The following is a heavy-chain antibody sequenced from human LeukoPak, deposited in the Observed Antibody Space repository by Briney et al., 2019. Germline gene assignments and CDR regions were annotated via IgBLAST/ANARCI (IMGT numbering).Heavy chain of an antibody. J-gene: IGHJ4*02. CDR3: AKLSSTAYFEY. D-gene: IGHD2-21*01. CDR1: GFTFSSYA. Sequence: GGSLRLSCAASGFTFSSYAMSWVRQAPGKGLEWVSAVSGSDGSTYYADSVKGRFTMSRDNSKNMLYLQMNSLRAEDTAVYYCAKLSSTAYFEYWGQGTLDTVSS. CDR2: VSGSDGST. V-gene: IGHV3-23*01.